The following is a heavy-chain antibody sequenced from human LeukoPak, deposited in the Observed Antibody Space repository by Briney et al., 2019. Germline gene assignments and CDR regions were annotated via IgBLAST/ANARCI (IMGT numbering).Heavy chain of an antibody. D-gene: IGHD6-13*01. CDR1: GFTLSTYG. V-gene: IGHV3-33*06. Sequence: GGSLRLSCAVPGFTLSTYGMYWVRQAPGKGLGWVAVIWNDGSNKHYADSVKGRFTISRDNSKNTLDLQMNSPRAEDTAVYYCAKDLSSSWFEGLDNWGQGTLVTVSS. CDR2: IWNDGSNK. J-gene: IGHJ4*02. CDR3: AKDLSSSWFEGLDN.